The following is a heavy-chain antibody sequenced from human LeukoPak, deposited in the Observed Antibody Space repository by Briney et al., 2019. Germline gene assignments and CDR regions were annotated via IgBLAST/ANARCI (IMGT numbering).Heavy chain of an antibody. J-gene: IGHJ4*02. CDR1: GFSFSAYN. V-gene: IGHV3-21*06. D-gene: IGHD3-10*01. CDR3: AAENYYDSGNYVRDQAY. Sequence: KPGGSLRLSCAASGFSFSAYNMNWFRQAPGEGLEWISSITSSSSYIYYADSVKGRFTISRDNAKNSLYLQMNNLRAEDTAVYYCAAENYYDSGNYVRDQAYCGQGTLVTVSS. CDR2: ITSSSSYI.